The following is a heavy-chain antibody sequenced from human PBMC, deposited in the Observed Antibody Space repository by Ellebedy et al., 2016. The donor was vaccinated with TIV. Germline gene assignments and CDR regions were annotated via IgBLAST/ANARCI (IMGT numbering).Heavy chain of an antibody. CDR2: VYYSGSP. Sequence: MPSETLSLTCSVSGGSVSSTRYYWAWIRQPPGKGLEYIGSVYYSGSPYYNPSLKSRVTIAVDTSKSWFSLKLSSVTAADTAVYYCTKALGDTRYFDLWGRGTLVTVSS. CDR1: GGSVSSTRYY. CDR3: TKALGDTRYFDL. D-gene: IGHD3-16*01. V-gene: IGHV4-39*07. J-gene: IGHJ2*01.